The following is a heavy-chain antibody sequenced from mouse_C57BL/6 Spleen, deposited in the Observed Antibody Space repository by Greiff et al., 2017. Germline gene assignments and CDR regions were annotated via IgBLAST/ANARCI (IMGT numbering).Heavy chain of an antibody. CDR3: ARSDYDYERVWFAY. D-gene: IGHD2-4*01. J-gene: IGHJ3*01. Sequence: LQESGPELVKPGASVKISCKASGYAFSSSWMNWVKQRPGKGLEWIGRIYPGDGDTNYNGKFKGKATLTADKSSSTAYMQLSSLTSEDSAVYFCARSDYDYERVWFAYWGQGTLVTVSA. CDR1: GYAFSSSW. V-gene: IGHV1-82*01. CDR2: IYPGDGDT.